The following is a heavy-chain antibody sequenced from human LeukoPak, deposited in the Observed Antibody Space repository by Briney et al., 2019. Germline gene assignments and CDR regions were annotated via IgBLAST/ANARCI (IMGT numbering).Heavy chain of an antibody. CDR1: GFTFDDYG. CDR3: AIVGGGAFDI. D-gene: IGHD3-16*01. Sequence: PGGSLRLSCAASGFTFDDYGMSWVRQAPGKGRQWVSGIDWTGDSIVYADSVKGRFTISRDNAKNSLYLQMNSLRAEDTALYYCAIVGGGAFDIWGQGTMVTVSS. CDR2: IDWTGDSI. J-gene: IGHJ3*02. V-gene: IGHV3-20*04.